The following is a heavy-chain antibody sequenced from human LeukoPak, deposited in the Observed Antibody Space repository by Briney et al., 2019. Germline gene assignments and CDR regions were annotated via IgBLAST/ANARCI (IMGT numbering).Heavy chain of an antibody. J-gene: IGHJ4*02. V-gene: IGHV3-33*06. Sequence: GGSLRLSCAASGFTFSSYSMNWVRQAPGKGLEWVAVIWYDGSNKYYADSVKGRFTISRDNSKNTLYLQMNSLRAEDTAVYYCAKGDRGSCYYFDYWGQGTLVTVSS. CDR2: IWYDGSNK. CDR3: AKGDRGSCYYFDY. CDR1: GFTFSSYS. D-gene: IGHD2-15*01.